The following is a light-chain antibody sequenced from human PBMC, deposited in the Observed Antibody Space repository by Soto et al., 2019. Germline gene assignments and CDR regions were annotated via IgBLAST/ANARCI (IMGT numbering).Light chain of an antibody. CDR1: QSVLYSSVNKNY. CDR2: WAS. V-gene: IGKV4-1*01. J-gene: IGKJ4*01. Sequence: DIVMTQSPDSLAVSLGERATINCKSSQSVLYSSVNKNYLAWYQQKPGQPPKLLIYWASTRESGVPDRFSGSGSATDFTLTISSLQAEDVAVYYCQQYYSTSFTFGGGTKVEIK. CDR3: QQYYSTSFT.